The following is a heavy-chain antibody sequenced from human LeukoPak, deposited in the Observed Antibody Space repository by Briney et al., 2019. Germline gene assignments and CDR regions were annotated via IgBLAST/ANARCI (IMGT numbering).Heavy chain of an antibody. CDR2: IYYSGST. CDR1: GGSISSYY. J-gene: IGHJ3*02. CDR3: ARGLGDAFDI. Sequence: SETLSLTCTVSGGSISSYYWSWLRQPPGKGLEWIGYIYYSGSTNYNPSLKSRVTISVDTSKNQFSLKLSSVTAADTAVYYCARGLGDAFDIWGQGTMVTVSS. V-gene: IGHV4-59*01. D-gene: IGHD3-10*01.